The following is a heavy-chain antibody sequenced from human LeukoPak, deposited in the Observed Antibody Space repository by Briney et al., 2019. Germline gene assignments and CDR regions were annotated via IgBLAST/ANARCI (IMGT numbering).Heavy chain of an antibody. CDR2: INPSGGST. D-gene: IGHD3-9*01. Sequence: VASVTVSCTASGYTFTIYYMHWVRHAPGQPLEWMGIINPSGGSTSYAQKFQGRVTMTTDTSTSTVYMELGSPRSDDTAVYYCARDFEPRVFYFDYWGQGTLVTVSS. V-gene: IGHV1-46*01. J-gene: IGHJ4*02. CDR1: GYTFTIYY. CDR3: ARDFEPRVFYFDY.